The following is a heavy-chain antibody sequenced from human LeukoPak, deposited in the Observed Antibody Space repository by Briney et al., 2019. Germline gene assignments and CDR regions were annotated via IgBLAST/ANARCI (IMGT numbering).Heavy chain of an antibody. CDR1: GFTFSSYA. CDR2: ISGSGGST. J-gene: IGHJ4*02. Sequence: PGVSLRLSCAASGFTFSSYAMSWARQAPGKGLEWVSAISGSGGSTYYADSVKGRFTISRDNSKNTLYLQMNSLRAEDTAVYYCVKKAAMLTGPKAGYFDYWGQGTLVTVSS. CDR3: VKKAAMLTGPKAGYFDY. D-gene: IGHD3-9*01. V-gene: IGHV3-23*01.